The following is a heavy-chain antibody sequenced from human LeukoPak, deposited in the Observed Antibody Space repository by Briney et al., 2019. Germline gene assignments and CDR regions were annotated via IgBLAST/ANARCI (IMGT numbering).Heavy chain of an antibody. J-gene: IGHJ4*02. CDR1: GFTFSSYW. CDR3: ASGSLARGGSDY. V-gene: IGHV3-7*01. Sequence: GGSLRLSCAASGFTFSSYWMSWVRQAPGRGLEWVANMNQDGSQKYYVDSVKDRFTISRDNAKNSLYLQMNSLRDEDTAVYYCASGSLARGGSDYWGQGSLVTVSS. CDR2: MNQDGSQK. D-gene: IGHD3-10*01.